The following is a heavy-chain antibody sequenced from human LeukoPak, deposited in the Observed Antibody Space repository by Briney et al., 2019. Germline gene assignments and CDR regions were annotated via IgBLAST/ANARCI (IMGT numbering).Heavy chain of an antibody. CDR1: GYAFSMYV. D-gene: IGHD3-22*01. CDR3: ARRDYFDDSVYDH. CDR2: INTKTGDS. J-gene: IGHJ4*02. Sequence: ASVKVSCKASGYAFSMYVMNWVRQAPGQGLEWMGWINTKTGDSRYAQRFTGRFVFSLDTSASTAYLQISSLKADDTALYYCARRDYFDDSVYDHWGQGTLVTVSS. V-gene: IGHV7-4-1*02.